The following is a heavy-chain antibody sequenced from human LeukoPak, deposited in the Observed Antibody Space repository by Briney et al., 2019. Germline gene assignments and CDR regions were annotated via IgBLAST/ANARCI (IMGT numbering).Heavy chain of an antibody. CDR1: GYTFTGYY. J-gene: IGHJ6*02. CDR3: ARPNRVLTGYYYLGYYGMDV. V-gene: IGHV1-2*06. CDR2: INPNSGGT. D-gene: IGHD3-9*01. Sequence: ASVKVSCKASGYTFTGYYMHWVRQAPGQGLEWMGRINPNSGGTNYAQKFQGRVTMTRDTSISTAYMELSRLRSEDTAVYYCARPNRVLTGYYYLGYYGMDVWGQGTTVTVSS.